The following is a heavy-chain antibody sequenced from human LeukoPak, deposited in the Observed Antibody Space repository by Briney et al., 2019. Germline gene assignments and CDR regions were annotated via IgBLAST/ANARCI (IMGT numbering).Heavy chain of an antibody. V-gene: IGHV3-30*02. CDR3: AKDGSYGGNSPDYFDC. D-gene: IGHD4-23*01. Sequence: PGGHLRLPCAASGFIFSNYGMHWVRQAPGKGLEWVAFIRNDGSNKYYADYVKGRFTISRDNSKNTLYLHMNSLRAEDTAVYYCAKDGSYGGNSPDYFDCWGQGTLVTVSS. CDR1: GFIFSNYG. J-gene: IGHJ4*02. CDR2: IRNDGSNK.